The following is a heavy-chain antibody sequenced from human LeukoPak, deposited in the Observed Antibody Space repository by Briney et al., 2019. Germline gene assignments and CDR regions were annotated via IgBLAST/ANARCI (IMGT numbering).Heavy chain of an antibody. V-gene: IGHV4-39*01. CDR2: IYYSGST. CDR3: ARQSGSYGVYYYYMDV. CDR1: GGSISSSSYY. D-gene: IGHD1-26*01. J-gene: IGHJ6*03. Sequence: SETLSLTCTVSGGSISSSSYYWGWIRQPPGKGLGWIGNIYYSGSTYYNPSLKSRVTISVDTSKNQFSLKLSSVTAADTAVYYCARQSGSYGVYYYYMDVWGKGTTVTISS.